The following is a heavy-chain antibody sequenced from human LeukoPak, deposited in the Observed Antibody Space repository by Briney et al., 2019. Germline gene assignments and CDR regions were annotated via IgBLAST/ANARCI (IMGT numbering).Heavy chain of an antibody. Sequence: PGGSLRLSCAASGFTFSNYAMTWVRQAPGKGLEWVSTISGGGTSTYYADSVKGRFTISRDNAKNSLYLQMNCLRAEDTAVYYCAELGITMIGGVWGKGTTVTISS. D-gene: IGHD3-10*02. CDR1: GFTFSNYA. CDR2: ISGGGTST. J-gene: IGHJ6*04. CDR3: AELGITMIGGV. V-gene: IGHV3-23*01.